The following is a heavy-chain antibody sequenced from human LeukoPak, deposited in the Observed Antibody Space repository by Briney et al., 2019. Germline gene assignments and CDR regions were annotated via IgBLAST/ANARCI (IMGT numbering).Heavy chain of an antibody. V-gene: IGHV4-39*01. Sequence: SETLSLTCTVSGGSISSSSYYWGWIRQPPGKGLEWIVSIYYSGSTYYNPSLKSRVTIPVDTSKNQFSLKLSSVTAADTAVYYCARHLRDSSGYRPYYFDYWGQGTLVTVSS. D-gene: IGHD3-22*01. J-gene: IGHJ4*02. CDR2: IYYSGST. CDR1: GGSISSSSYY. CDR3: ARHLRDSSGYRPYYFDY.